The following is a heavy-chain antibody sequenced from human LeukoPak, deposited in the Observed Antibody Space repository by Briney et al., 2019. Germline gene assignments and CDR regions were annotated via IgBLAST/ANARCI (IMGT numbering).Heavy chain of an antibody. D-gene: IGHD3-9*01. CDR2: ISWNSANI. V-gene: IGHV3-9*01. CDR1: GFTFYDFA. Sequence: PGRSLRLSCAASGFTFYDFAMHWVRQVPGKALEWGSGISWNSANIDYADSVRGRVTISRDNAKNSLYLQMNSLRAEDTALYYCAKEGYYDILGGCHTYSYYYIDVWGKGTTVTVSS. CDR3: AKEGYYDILGGCHTYSYYYIDV. J-gene: IGHJ6*03.